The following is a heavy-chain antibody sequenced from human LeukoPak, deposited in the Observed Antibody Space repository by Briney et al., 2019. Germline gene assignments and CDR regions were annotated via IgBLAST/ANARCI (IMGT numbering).Heavy chain of an antibody. J-gene: IGHJ6*03. CDR1: GYTFTSYG. D-gene: IGHD6-6*01. V-gene: IGHV1-18*01. Sequence: ASVKVSCKASGYTFTSYGISWVRQAPGQGLEWMGWISAYNGNTNYAQKLQGRVTMTTDTSTSTAYMELRSLRSDDTAVYYCARGSFTPNYYYYMDVWGKGTTVTVSS. CDR2: ISAYNGNT. CDR3: ARGSFTPNYYYYMDV.